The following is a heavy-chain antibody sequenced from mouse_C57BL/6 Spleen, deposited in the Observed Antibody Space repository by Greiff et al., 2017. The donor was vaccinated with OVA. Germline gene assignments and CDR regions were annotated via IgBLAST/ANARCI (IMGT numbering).Heavy chain of an antibody. CDR3: AREGAYDYARFAY. CDR1: GYTFTSYD. D-gene: IGHD2-4*01. V-gene: IGHV1-85*01. J-gene: IGHJ3*01. CDR2: IYPRDGST. Sequence: LQESGPELVKPGASVKLSCKASGYTFTSYDINWVKQRPGQGLEWIGWIYPRDGSTKYNEKFKGKATLTVDTSSSTAYMELHSLTSEDSAVYFCAREGAYDYARFAYWGQGTLVTVSA.